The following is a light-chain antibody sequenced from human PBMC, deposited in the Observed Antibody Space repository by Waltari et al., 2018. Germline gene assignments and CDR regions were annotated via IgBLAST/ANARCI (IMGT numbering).Light chain of an antibody. Sequence: QSALTLPRSVSGSPGQSVTISCTGTSSDVGGYNYVSWFQQHPGKAPKLMIHDVSKRPSGVPDRFSGSKSGNTASLTISGLQADDETDYYCCSYAGRYTWVFGGGTKLTVL. J-gene: IGLJ3*02. CDR3: CSYAGRYTWV. CDR1: SSDVGGYNY. CDR2: DVS. V-gene: IGLV2-11*01.